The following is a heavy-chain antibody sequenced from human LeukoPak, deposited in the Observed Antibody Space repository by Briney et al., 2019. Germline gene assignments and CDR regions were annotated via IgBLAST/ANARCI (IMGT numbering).Heavy chain of an antibody. J-gene: IGHJ4*02. CDR2: ISTSGSTI. CDR1: GFTFSSYE. D-gene: IGHD6-6*01. Sequence: RGSLRLSCAASGFTFSSYEMNWVRQAPGKGLEWVSYISTSGSTIYYADSVKGRFTISRDNAKNSLYLQMNSLRAEDTAVYYCASEVQLVGLDCWGQATLATVSS. V-gene: IGHV3-48*03. CDR3: ASEVQLVGLDC.